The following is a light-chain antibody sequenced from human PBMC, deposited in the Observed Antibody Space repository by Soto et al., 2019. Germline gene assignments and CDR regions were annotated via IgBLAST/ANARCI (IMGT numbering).Light chain of an antibody. CDR2: DAS. J-gene: IGKJ1*01. V-gene: IGKV3-11*01. CDR1: QSISSY. Sequence: EIVLTQSPATLSLPPGERATLSCRASQSISSYLAWYQQKPGQAPRRLIYDASNRATGIPARFSGSGSGTAFTLTISSLEPEDFAVYYCQQRSNWPWTFGQGTKVEIK. CDR3: QQRSNWPWT.